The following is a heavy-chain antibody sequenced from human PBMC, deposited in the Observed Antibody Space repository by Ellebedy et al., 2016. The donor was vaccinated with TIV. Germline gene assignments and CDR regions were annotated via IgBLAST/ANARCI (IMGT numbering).Heavy chain of an antibody. CDR2: IWYDGSNK. D-gene: IGHD3-10*01. CDR1: GFTFSSYG. J-gene: IGHJ3*02. V-gene: IGHV3-33*01. Sequence: GESLKISCAASGFTFSSYGMHWVRQAPGKGLEWVAVIWYDGSNKYYADSVKGRFTTSRDNSKNTLYLQMNSLRAEDTAVYYCARSGITMVRGVLSAFDIWGQGTMVTVSS. CDR3: ARSGITMVRGVLSAFDI.